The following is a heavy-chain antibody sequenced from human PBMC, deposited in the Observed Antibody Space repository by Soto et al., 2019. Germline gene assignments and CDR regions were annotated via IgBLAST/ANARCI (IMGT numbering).Heavy chain of an antibody. V-gene: IGHV4-30-2*01. CDR3: ARVWGSSSPIFDY. J-gene: IGHJ4*02. CDR2: IYHSGST. CDR1: GGSISSGGYY. D-gene: IGHD6-6*01. Sequence: SETLSLTCTVSGGSISSGGYYWSWIRQHPGKGLEWIGYIYHSGSTYYNPSLKSRVTISVDRSNNQFSLKLSSVTAADTAVYYCARVWGSSSPIFDYWGQGTLVTVSS.